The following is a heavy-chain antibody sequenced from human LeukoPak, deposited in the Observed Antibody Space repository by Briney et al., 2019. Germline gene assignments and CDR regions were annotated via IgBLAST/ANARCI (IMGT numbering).Heavy chain of an antibody. CDR2: INPNSGGT. Sequence: ASMKVSCKASGYTFTGYYIHGVRQALGQGLEWMGWINPNSGGTNYAQKFQGRVTMTSDTSVSTTYMELSRLRSDDTAVYYCARGMSSGWFDCWGQGTLVTVSS. D-gene: IGHD6-19*01. CDR3: ARGMSSGWFDC. CDR1: GYTFTGYY. V-gene: IGHV1-2*02. J-gene: IGHJ5*01.